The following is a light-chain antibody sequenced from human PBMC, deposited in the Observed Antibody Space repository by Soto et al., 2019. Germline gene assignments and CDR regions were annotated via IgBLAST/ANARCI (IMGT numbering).Light chain of an antibody. CDR2: GAS. Sequence: EIVLTQSPGTLSLSPGERATLSCRSSQSVSSSYLAWYQQKPGQAPRLLIYGASSRATGIPDRFSGSGSGTDYTLDISRLEPEDFAVYSCQLYGISPRLTVGGGTEVEIK. J-gene: IGKJ4*01. CDR1: QSVSSSY. V-gene: IGKV3-20*01. CDR3: QLYGISPRLT.